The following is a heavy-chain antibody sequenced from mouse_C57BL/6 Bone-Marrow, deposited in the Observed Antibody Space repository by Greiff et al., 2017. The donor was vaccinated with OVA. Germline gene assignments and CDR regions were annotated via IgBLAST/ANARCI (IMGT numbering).Heavy chain of an antibody. CDR3: ATYDYNTMDY. V-gene: IGHV1-42*01. D-gene: IGHD2-4*01. CDR2: INPSTGGT. J-gene: IGHJ4*01. CDR1: GYSFTGYY. Sequence: VQLQQSGPELVKPGASVKISCKASGYSFTGYYMNWVKQSPKKSLEWIGEINPSTGGTPSNQKFKAKATLTVDKSSSTAYMQIKSLTSEDSAVYYCATYDYNTMDYWGQGTSVTVSS.